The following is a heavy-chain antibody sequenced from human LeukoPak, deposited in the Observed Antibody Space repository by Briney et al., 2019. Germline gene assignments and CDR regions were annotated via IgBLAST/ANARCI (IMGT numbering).Heavy chain of an antibody. Sequence: GGSLRLSCAASGFTFSSYWMHWVRQAPGKGLVWVSRISTDGSTTTYADSVKGRFTISRDNAKNSLYLQMNSLRAEDTAVYYCARDDRGYSGYDPYYFDYWGQGTLVTVSS. V-gene: IGHV3-74*01. CDR1: GFTFSSYW. CDR2: ISTDGSTT. J-gene: IGHJ4*02. CDR3: ARDDRGYSGYDPYYFDY. D-gene: IGHD5-12*01.